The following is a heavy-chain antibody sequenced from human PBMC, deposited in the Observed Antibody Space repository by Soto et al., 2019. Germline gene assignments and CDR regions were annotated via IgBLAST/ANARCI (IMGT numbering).Heavy chain of an antibody. CDR1: GFIFSNTG. CDR2: IKTKIAGGTT. J-gene: IGHJ6*02. Sequence: EEQLVESGGGLVEPGGSLRLSCAASGFIFSNTGINWVRQAPGKGLEWVGRIKTKIAGGTTNYAAPVKGRFTVSGDDSKNTVYLHMNSLRTEDTAVYYCTADIPNISAHYGMDVWGQGTTVTVSS. D-gene: IGHD6-25*01. V-gene: IGHV3-15*07. CDR3: TADIPNISAHYGMDV.